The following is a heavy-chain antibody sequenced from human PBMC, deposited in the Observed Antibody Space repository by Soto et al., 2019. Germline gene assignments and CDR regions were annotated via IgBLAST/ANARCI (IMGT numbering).Heavy chain of an antibody. J-gene: IGHJ5*02. V-gene: IGHV3-23*01. Sequence: QPGGSLKLSCAASGFTFSSYAMSWVRQAPGKGLEWVSAISGSGGSTYYADSVKGRFTISRDNSKNTLYLQMNSLRAEDTAVYYCDIVFGVVISHLDPWGQGTLVTVSS. CDR3: DIVFGVVISHLDP. CDR2: ISGSGGST. D-gene: IGHD3-3*01. CDR1: GFTFSSYA.